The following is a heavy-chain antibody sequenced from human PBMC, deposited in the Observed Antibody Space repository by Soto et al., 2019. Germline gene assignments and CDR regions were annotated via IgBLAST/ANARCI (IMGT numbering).Heavy chain of an antibody. CDR3: ARRWGDAFDI. Sequence: QVQLQESGPGLVKPSETLSLTCTVSGGSISSHYWSWIRPPPGKGLEWSGDIYYSGTTNYNPSLKSRFTIAVDTSNNQFSLKLSSVTAADTAVYYCARRWGDAFDIWGQGTMVTVSS. CDR1: GGSISSHY. V-gene: IGHV4-59*08. CDR2: IYYSGTT. D-gene: IGHD3-16*01. J-gene: IGHJ3*02.